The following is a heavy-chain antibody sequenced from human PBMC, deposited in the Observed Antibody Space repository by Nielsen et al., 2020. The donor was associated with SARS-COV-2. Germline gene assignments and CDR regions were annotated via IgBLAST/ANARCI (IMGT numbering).Heavy chain of an antibody. J-gene: IGHJ4*02. Sequence: GGSLRLSCAASGFTFDDYGMSWVRQAPGKGLEWVSGISWNSGSIGYADSVKGRFTISRDNAKNSLYLQMNSLRAEDTALYYCAKSGSGTFDYWGQGTLVTVSS. CDR3: AKSGSGTFDY. CDR1: GFTFDDYG. CDR2: ISWNSGSI. V-gene: IGHV3-9*01. D-gene: IGHD3-10*01.